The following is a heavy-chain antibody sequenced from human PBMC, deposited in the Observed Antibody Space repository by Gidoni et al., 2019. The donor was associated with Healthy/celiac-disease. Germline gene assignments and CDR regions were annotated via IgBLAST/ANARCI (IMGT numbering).Heavy chain of an antibody. CDR1: GFTFSSYA. CDR3: ARAGYGDYEDGPYYFDY. CDR2: ISYDGSNK. J-gene: IGHJ4*02. D-gene: IGHD4-17*01. Sequence: QVQLVESGGGLVQPGRSLRLSCAASGFTFSSYAMHWVRQAPGKGLEWVAVISYDGSNKYYADSVKGRFTISRDNSKNTLYLQMNSLRAEDTAVYYCARAGYGDYEDGPYYFDYWGQGTLVTVSS. V-gene: IGHV3-30*16.